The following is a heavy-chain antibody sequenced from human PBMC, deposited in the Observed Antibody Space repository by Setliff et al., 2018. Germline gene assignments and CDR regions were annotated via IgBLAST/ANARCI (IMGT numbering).Heavy chain of an antibody. D-gene: IGHD3-22*01. CDR3: ARAHTWSLPNDNSGYPGWFDP. Sequence: SETLSLTCAVSGFSISSGYYWGWIRQPPGKGLERIVNIHHSGNAYYNPSLKSRVTMSVDTSKNHVSLKLSSVTAADTAVYYCARAHTWSLPNDNSGYPGWFDPWGQGTLVTSPQ. J-gene: IGHJ5*02. CDR2: IHHSGNA. V-gene: IGHV4-38-2*01. CDR1: GFSISSGYY.